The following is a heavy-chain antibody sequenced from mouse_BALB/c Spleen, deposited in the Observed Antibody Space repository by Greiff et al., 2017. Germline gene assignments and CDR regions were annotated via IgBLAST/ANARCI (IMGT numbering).Heavy chain of an antibody. D-gene: IGHD2-1*01. CDR2: IYPGDGDT. J-gene: IGHJ2*01. CDR3: ARWCDGNFYFDY. Sequence: QVQLQQSGAELVRPGSSVKISCKASGYAFSSYWMNWVKQRPGQGLEWIGQIYPGDGDTYYTGKFKGKATLTADKSSSTAYMQLSSLTSEDSAVYCCARWCDGNFYFDYWGQGTTLTVSS. CDR1: GYAFSSYW. V-gene: IGHV1-80*01.